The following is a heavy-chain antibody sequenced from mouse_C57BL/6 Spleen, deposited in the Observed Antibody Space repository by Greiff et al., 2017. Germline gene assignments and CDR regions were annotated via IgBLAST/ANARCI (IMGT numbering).Heavy chain of an antibody. CDR3: SRGRSYFDY. J-gene: IGHJ2*01. V-gene: IGHV1-47*01. CDR1: GFTFTTYP. Sequence: QVQLQQSGAELVKPGASVTMSCTASGFTFTTYPIEWMQQNHGKSLEWIGNFHPYNDDTKYNEKFKGKTTLTVEKSSSTVYLRLSRLTSDDSAVYYCSRGRSYFDYWGQGTTLTVSS. CDR2: FHPYNDDT.